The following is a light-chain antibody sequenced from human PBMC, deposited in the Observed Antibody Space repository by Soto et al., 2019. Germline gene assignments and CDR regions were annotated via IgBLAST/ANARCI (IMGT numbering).Light chain of an antibody. V-gene: IGKV1-5*01. Sequence: DIQMTESAASLSASVGDTVTITCRASQSISNLLAWYQQKQGQAPKLLIYDASSLESGVPSRFSGSGSGTECTITISGLQPDDCASYDGQQSNSFPLTFGGGTKVDI. CDR1: QSISNL. CDR3: QQSNSFPLT. CDR2: DAS. J-gene: IGKJ4*01.